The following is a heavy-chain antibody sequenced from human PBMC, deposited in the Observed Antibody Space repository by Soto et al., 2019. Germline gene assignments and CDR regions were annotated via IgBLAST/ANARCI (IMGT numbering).Heavy chain of an antibody. CDR1: GFTFRSYG. J-gene: IGHJ4*02. CDR3: AKVIHTVTPLRYLDY. CDR2: ISYDGNNK. Sequence: PGGSLRLSCAASGFTFRSYGMHWVRQAPGKGLEWVAVISYDGNNKYYADSVKGRFSISRDSSKNTLYLQMNSLRAEDTAVYYCAKVIHTVTPLRYLDYWGQGTLVTVSS. D-gene: IGHD4-4*01. V-gene: IGHV3-30*18.